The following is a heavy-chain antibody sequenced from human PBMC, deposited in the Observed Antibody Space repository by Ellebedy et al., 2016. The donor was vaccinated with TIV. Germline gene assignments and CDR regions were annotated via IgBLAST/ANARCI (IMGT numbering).Heavy chain of an antibody. Sequence: GESLKISXKGSGYSFTNYWIAWVRQMPGKGLEWMGIIYPRDSSTSYSPSFQGQITLSVDKSISTAYLQWSSLKAPDTAMFYCARHVREGPENFRTLDSWGQGTLVTVSS. V-gene: IGHV5-51*01. J-gene: IGHJ4*02. CDR1: GYSFTNYW. D-gene: IGHD1-14*01. CDR3: ARHVREGPENFRTLDS. CDR2: IYPRDSST.